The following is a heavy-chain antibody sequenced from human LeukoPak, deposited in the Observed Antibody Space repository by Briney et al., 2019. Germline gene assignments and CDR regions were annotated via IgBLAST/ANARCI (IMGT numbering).Heavy chain of an antibody. CDR3: ARRREWLRFHGYSSSWSFDY. CDR2: INPSGGST. J-gene: IGHJ4*02. Sequence: GASVKVSCKTSGYIFTSYYMHWVRQAPGQGLEWMGMINPSGGSTTHAQKFQGRVTLTRDMSTSTVYMELSSLRSEDTAVYYCARRREWLRFHGYSSSWSFDYWGQGTLVTVSS. CDR1: GYIFTSYY. D-gene: IGHD6-13*01. V-gene: IGHV1-46*01.